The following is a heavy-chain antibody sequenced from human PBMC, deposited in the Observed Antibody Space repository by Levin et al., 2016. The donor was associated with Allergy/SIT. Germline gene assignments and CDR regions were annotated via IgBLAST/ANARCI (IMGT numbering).Heavy chain of an antibody. V-gene: IGHV2-5*02. CDR1: GFSLSTSGVG. CDR3: ARTLYDSSGEYVNPSDSLDF. J-gene: IGHJ4*02. Sequence: SGPTLVKPTQTLTLTCTFSGFSLSTSGVGVGWIRQPPGKALEWLAVIYWDDNERYSTSLKTRLTISKDTTKNQVVLSLTNVDPVDTATYYCARTLYDSSGEYVNPSDSLDFWGQGAQVTVSS. CDR2: IYWDDNE. D-gene: IGHD3-22*01.